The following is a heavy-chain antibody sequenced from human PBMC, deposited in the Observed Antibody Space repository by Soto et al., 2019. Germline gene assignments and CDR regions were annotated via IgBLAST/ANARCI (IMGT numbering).Heavy chain of an antibody. J-gene: IGHJ4*02. CDR3: TASKVSGGGAFDY. D-gene: IGHD1-26*01. V-gene: IGHV3-15*07. CDR2: VKSKIDDEAT. Sequence: EGRLVESGGGLVKPEESLRLSCAASGFIFRNAWMNWVRQAPGKGLEWVGRVKSKIDDEATDYAAPVKGRFTITRDDSNNLVYLQMNSLRIEDIAVYYCTASKVSGGGAFDYWGPGTVVTVSS. CDR1: GFIFRNAW.